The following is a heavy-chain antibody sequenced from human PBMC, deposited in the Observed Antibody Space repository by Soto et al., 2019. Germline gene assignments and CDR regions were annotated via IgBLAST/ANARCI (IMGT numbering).Heavy chain of an antibody. CDR2: IYSGGST. CDR1: GFTVSSNY. D-gene: IGHD3-3*01. CDR3: ASPNSIFHDYMDV. J-gene: IGHJ6*03. Sequence: EVQLVESGGGLVQPGGSLRLSCAASGFTVSSNYMSWVRQAPGKGLEWVSVIYSGGSTYYADSVKGRFTISRHNSKNTLYLQMNSLRAEDTAVYYCASPNSIFHDYMDVWGKGTTVTVSS. V-gene: IGHV3-53*04.